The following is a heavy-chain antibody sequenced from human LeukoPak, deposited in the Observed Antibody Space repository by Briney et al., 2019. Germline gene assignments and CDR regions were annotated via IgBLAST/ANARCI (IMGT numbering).Heavy chain of an antibody. D-gene: IGHD3-22*01. V-gene: IGHV1-2*02. CDR2: INPNSGGT. J-gene: IGHJ3*02. CDR1: GYTFTGYY. CDR3: ARDSSGYYYPYAFDI. Sequence: ASVKVSCKASGYTFTGYYMHWVRQAPGQALEWMGWINPNSGGTNYAQKFQGRVTMTRDTSISTAYMELSRLRSDDTAVYYCARDSSGYYYPYAFDIWGQGTMVTVSS.